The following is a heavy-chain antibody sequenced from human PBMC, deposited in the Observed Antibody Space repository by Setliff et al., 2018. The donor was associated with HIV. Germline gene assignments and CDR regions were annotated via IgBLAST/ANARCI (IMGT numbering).Heavy chain of an antibody. CDR3: AKEHGKYDTSADYSHDVFDI. D-gene: IGHD3-22*01. J-gene: IGHJ3*02. Sequence: PSETLSLTCTVSGYSISNGYSWAWIRQTPGKGPEWTGSIYHSGSTYYNPSLNSRVTISVATSKKPFSLKLTSVTAADTAEYYCAKEHGKYDTSADYSHDVFDIWGQGTMVTVSS. V-gene: IGHV4-38-2*02. CDR2: IYHSGST. CDR1: GYSISNGYS.